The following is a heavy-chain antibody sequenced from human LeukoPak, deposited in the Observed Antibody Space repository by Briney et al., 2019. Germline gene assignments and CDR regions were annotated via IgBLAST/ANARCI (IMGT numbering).Heavy chain of an antibody. CDR1: GYSFTSYW. J-gene: IGHJ5*02. Sequence: KCGESLKISCKGFGYSFTSYWIGWVRQMPGKGLEWMGIIYPGDSETRYGPSFQGQVTTSADKSISTAYLQWSSLKASDTAMYYCARRGRNAPFDPWGQGTLVTVSS. V-gene: IGHV5-51*01. CDR2: IYPGDSET. D-gene: IGHD1-26*01. CDR3: ARRGRNAPFDP.